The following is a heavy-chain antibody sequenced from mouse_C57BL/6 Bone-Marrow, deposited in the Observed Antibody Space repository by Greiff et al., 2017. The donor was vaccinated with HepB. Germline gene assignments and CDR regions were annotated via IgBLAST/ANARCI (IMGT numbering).Heavy chain of an antibody. Sequence: VQLQQSGAELVRPGPSVKVSCKASGYAFTNYLIEWVKQRPGQGLEWIGVINPGSGGTNYNEKFKGKATLTADKSSSTAYMQLSSLTSEDSAVYFCARHYYGSSPMYFDVWGTGTTVTVSS. CDR1: GYAFTNYL. CDR2: INPGSGGT. D-gene: IGHD1-1*01. CDR3: ARHYYGSSPMYFDV. J-gene: IGHJ1*03. V-gene: IGHV1-54*01.